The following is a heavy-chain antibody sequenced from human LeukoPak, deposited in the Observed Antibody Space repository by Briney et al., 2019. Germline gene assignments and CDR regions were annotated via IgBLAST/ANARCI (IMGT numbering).Heavy chain of an antibody. CDR1: GYTLTELS. Sequence: ASVKVSCKVSGYTLTELSMHWVRQAPGQGLEWMGIINPSGGSTSYAQKFQGRVTMTRDTSTSTVYMELSSLRSEDTAVYYCARGEARYCSGGSCSPRFDYWGQGTLVTVSS. J-gene: IGHJ4*02. D-gene: IGHD2-15*01. CDR2: INPSGGST. V-gene: IGHV1-46*01. CDR3: ARGEARYCSGGSCSPRFDY.